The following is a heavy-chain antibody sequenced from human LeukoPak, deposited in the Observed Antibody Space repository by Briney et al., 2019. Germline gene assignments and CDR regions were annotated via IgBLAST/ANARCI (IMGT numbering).Heavy chain of an antibody. D-gene: IGHD2-2*01. CDR1: GGSFSGYY. CDR2: INHSGST. V-gene: IGHV4-34*01. J-gene: IGHJ3*02. CDR3: ARKRNYCSSTSCYRGLGNDAFDI. Sequence: SETLSLTCAVYGGSFSGYYWSWIRQPPGKGLEWIGEINHSGSTNYNPSLKSRVTISVDTSKNQFSLKLSSVTAAGTAVYYCARKRNYCSSTSCYRGLGNDAFDIWGQGTMVTVSS.